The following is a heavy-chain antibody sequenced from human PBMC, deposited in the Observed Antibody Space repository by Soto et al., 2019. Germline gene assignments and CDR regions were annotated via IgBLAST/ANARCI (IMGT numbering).Heavy chain of an antibody. D-gene: IGHD3-10*01. CDR3: ATSYGSGYRAFDS. CDR1: GYTFTGYY. V-gene: IGHV1-69*02. CDR2: INPILSMS. J-gene: IGHJ4*02. Sequence: SVKVSCKASGYTFTGYYMHWVRQAPGQGLEWMGRINPILSMSNYAQKFQGRVTMTADKSTNTAYMELRSLRSEDTAMYFCATSYGSGYRAFDSWGQGALVTVSS.